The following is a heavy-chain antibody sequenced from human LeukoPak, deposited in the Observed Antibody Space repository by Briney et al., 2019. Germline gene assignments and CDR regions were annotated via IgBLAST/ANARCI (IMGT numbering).Heavy chain of an antibody. Sequence: SETLSLTCTVSGGSISSGGYYWSWIRQHPGKGLEWIGYIYYSGSTYYNPSLKSRVTISVNTSKNQFSLKLSSVTAADTAVYYCAREIRFLESGAFDIWGQGTMVTVSS. CDR2: IYYSGST. D-gene: IGHD3-3*01. V-gene: IGHV4-31*03. CDR1: GGSISSGGYY. J-gene: IGHJ3*02. CDR3: AREIRFLESGAFDI.